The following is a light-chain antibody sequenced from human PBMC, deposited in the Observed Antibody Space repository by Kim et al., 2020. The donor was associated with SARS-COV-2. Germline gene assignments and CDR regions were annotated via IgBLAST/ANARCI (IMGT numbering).Light chain of an antibody. CDR3: QVWDSSSDHRV. CDR2: YDR. Sequence: APGKTARITCGGNNIGSKSVHWYQQKPGQAPVLVIHYDRDRPSGIPERFSGSNSGNTATLTISRVEAGDEADYYRQVWDSSSDHRVFGGGTQLTVL. J-gene: IGLJ3*02. CDR1: NIGSKS. V-gene: IGLV3-21*04.